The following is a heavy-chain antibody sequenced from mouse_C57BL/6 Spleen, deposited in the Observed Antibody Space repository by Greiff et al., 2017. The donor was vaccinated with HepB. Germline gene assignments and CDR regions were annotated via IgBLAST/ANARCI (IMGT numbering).Heavy chain of an antibody. V-gene: IGHV1-15*01. J-gene: IGHJ4*01. CDR2: IDPETGGT. D-gene: IGHD2-5*01. CDR1: GYTFTDYE. Sequence: QVQLKESGAELVRPGASVTLSCKASGYTFTDYEMHWVKQTPVHGLEWIGAIDPETGGTAYNQKFKGKAILTADKSSSTAYMELRSLTSEDSAVYYCTRGRYYSNTYAMDYWGQGTSVTVSS. CDR3: TRGRYYSNTYAMDY.